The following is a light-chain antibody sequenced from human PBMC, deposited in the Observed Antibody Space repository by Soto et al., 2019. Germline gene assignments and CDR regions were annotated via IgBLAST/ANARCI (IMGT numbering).Light chain of an antibody. CDR1: QSVNSNY. CDR3: QKYDSSPPT. J-gene: IGKJ1*01. Sequence: EIVLTQSPGTLSLSPGERATLSCRASQSVNSNYLAWYQRKPGQAPRLLIYGASNRATDIPYRFSASGSGTDFTLTITRLEPEDFAVYYCQKYDSSPPTFGQGTKVELK. V-gene: IGKV3-20*01. CDR2: GAS.